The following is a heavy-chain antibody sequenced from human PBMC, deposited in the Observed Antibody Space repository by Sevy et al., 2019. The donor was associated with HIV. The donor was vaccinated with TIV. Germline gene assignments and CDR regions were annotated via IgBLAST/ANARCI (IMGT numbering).Heavy chain of an antibody. CDR3: AREGGSAYFDY. V-gene: IGHV3-53*04. D-gene: IGHD3-16*01. Sequence: GGSLRLSCAASGFTVSSNYMSWVRQAPGKGLEWVSVIYSGGSTYYADSVKGRFNISRHNSKNTLYLQMNSLRAEDTAVYYCAREGGSAYFDYWGQGTLVTVSS. CDR2: IYSGGST. CDR1: GFTVSSNY. J-gene: IGHJ4*02.